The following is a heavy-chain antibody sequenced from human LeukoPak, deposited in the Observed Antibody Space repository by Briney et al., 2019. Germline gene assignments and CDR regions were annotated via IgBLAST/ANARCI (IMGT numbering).Heavy chain of an antibody. CDR2: INHSGST. D-gene: IGHD3-22*01. V-gene: IGHV4-39*07. CDR3: ARGHRRDTYYYDSSGRNRWDY. J-gene: IGHJ4*02. Sequence: PSETLSLTCTVSGDSISSNSYYWVWIRQPPGKGLEWIGEINHSGSTNYNPSLKSRVTISVDTSKNQFSLKLSSVTAADTAVYYCARGHRRDTYYYDSSGRNRWDYWGQGTLVTVSS. CDR1: GDSISSNSYY.